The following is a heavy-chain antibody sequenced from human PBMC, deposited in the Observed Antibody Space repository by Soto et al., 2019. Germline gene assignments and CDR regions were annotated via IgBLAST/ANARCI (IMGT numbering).Heavy chain of an antibody. Sequence: AGGSLRLSCVASGFIFDDFAMHWVRQAPGKGLEWVSGISWNSGRIGYADSGKGRFTISRDNAKNSLSLQMNSLRAEDTALYYCSKGYCSGASCSSEFWGQGTLVTVSS. CDR3: SKGYCSGASCSSEF. CDR2: ISWNSGRI. CDR1: GFIFDDFA. D-gene: IGHD2-15*01. J-gene: IGHJ4*02. V-gene: IGHV3-9*01.